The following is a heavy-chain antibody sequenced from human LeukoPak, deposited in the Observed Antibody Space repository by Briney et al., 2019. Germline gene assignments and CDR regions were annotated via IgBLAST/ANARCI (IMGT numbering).Heavy chain of an antibody. J-gene: IGHJ4*02. D-gene: IGHD3-10*01. V-gene: IGHV1-18*01. CDR2: ISAYNGNT. CDR3: ARDRSMVRGVIIHLDY. Sequence: GASVKVSCKASGYTFTSYGISWVRQAPGQGLEWMGWISAYNGNTNYAQKLQGRVTMTTDTSTSTAYMELRSLRSDDTAVYYCARDRSMVRGVIIHLDYWGQGTLVTVSS. CDR1: GYTFTSYG.